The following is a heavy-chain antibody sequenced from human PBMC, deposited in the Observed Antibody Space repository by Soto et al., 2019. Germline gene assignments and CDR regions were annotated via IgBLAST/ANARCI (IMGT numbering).Heavy chain of an antibody. V-gene: IGHV3-30-3*01. CDR3: ARDHYGRGIVVGVYYYGMDV. CDR2: ISYDGSNK. D-gene: IGHD3-22*01. Sequence: LRLSCAASGFTSSSYAMHWVRQAPGKGLEWVAVISYDGSNKYYADSVKGRFTISRDNSKNTLYLQMNSLRAEDTAVYYCARDHYGRGIVVGVYYYGMDVWGQGTTVTVSS. CDR1: GFTSSSYA. J-gene: IGHJ6*02.